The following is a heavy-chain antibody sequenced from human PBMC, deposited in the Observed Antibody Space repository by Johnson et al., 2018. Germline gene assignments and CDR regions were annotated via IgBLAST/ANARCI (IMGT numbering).Heavy chain of an antibody. CDR3: AKTNYDFWSGRFDS. D-gene: IGHD3-3*01. CDR2: ISYDGSNT. Sequence: QVQLVQSGGGVVQXGRSLRLSCATSGFTFRNYGMHWVRQAPGKGLEWVALISYDGSNTYYADSVKGRFIISRDNSQNSLFLQMNSLRAEDTAIYYCAKTNYDFWSGRFDSWGQGNLVTVSS. CDR1: GFTFRNYG. J-gene: IGHJ4*02. V-gene: IGHV3-30*18.